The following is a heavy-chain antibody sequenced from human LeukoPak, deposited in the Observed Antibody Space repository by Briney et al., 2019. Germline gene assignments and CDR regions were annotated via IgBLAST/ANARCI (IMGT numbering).Heavy chain of an antibody. Sequence: PGGSLRLSCAASGFTFSSYGMHWVRQAPGKGLEWVAVISYDGSNKYYADSVKGRFTISRDNSKSTLSLQMNRLRAEDTAMYYCATYRQVLLPFESWGQGTLVTVSS. V-gene: IGHV3-33*05. CDR1: GFTFSSYG. D-gene: IGHD2-8*02. CDR3: ATYRQVLLPFES. CDR2: ISYDGSNK. J-gene: IGHJ4*02.